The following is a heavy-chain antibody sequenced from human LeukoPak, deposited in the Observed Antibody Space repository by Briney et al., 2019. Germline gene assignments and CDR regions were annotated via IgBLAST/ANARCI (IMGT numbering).Heavy chain of an antibody. CDR1: GFTFSSYS. V-gene: IGHV3-21*01. J-gene: IGHJ4*02. Sequence: GGSLRLSCAASGFTFSSYSMNWVRQAPGQGLEWVSSISSSSSYIYYADSVKGRFTISRDNAKNSLYLQMNSLRAEDTAVYYCARDWLPYGSGYFDYWGQGTLVTVSS. CDR2: ISSSSSYI. D-gene: IGHD6-19*01. CDR3: ARDWLPYGSGYFDY.